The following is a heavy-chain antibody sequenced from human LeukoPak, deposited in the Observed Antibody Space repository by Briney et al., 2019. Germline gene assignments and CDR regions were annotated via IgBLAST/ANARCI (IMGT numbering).Heavy chain of an antibody. CDR3: ARGNSGSYYGFDY. J-gene: IGHJ4*02. Sequence: SETLSLTCTVSGGSISSYYWSWIRQPPGKGLEWIGYIYYTGSTNYNPSLKSRVTISVDTSKNQFSLKLSSVAAADTAVYYCARGNSGSYYGFDYWGQGTLVTVSS. CDR2: IYYTGST. V-gene: IGHV4-59*01. CDR1: GGSISSYY. D-gene: IGHD1-26*01.